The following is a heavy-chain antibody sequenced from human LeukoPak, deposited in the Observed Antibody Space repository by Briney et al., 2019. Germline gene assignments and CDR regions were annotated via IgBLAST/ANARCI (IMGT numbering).Heavy chain of an antibody. V-gene: IGHV3-21*01. J-gene: IGHJ4*02. D-gene: IGHD2-2*01. CDR1: GFTFSSYS. Sequence: GGSLRVSCAASGFTFSSYSMNWVRQAPGKGLEWVSSISSSSSYIYYADSVKGRFTISRDNAKNSLYLQMNSLRAEDTAVYYCARDSPAAALKNFDYWGQGTLVTVSS. CDR3: ARDSPAAALKNFDY. CDR2: ISSSSSYI.